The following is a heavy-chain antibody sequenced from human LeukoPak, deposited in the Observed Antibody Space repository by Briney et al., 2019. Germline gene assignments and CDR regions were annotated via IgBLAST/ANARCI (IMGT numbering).Heavy chain of an antibody. Sequence: GRSLRLSCAASGFTFSSYAMHWVRQAPGGGLEWVAVISYDGSNKYYADSVKGRFTISRDNSKNTLYLQMNSLRAEDTAVYYCAGGYYYDYWGQGTLVTVSS. V-gene: IGHV3-30-3*01. D-gene: IGHD3-16*01. CDR1: GFTFSSYA. CDR2: ISYDGSNK. J-gene: IGHJ4*02. CDR3: AGGYYYDY.